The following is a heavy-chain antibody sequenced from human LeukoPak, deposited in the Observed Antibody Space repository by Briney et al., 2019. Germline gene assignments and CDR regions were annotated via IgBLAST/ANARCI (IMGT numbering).Heavy chain of an antibody. D-gene: IGHD4-17*01. Sequence: SETLSLTCTVSGGSISSYYWSWIRQPPGKGLEWIGYIYYSGSTSYNPSLKSRVTISVDTSKNQFSLKLSSVTAADTAVYYCARQGVTTLSFDYWGQGTLVTVSS. CDR3: ARQGVTTLSFDY. CDR1: GGSISSYY. CDR2: IYYSGST. J-gene: IGHJ4*02. V-gene: IGHV4-59*08.